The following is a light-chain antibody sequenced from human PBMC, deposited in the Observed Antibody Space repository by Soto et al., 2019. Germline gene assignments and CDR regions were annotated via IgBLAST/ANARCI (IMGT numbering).Light chain of an antibody. CDR1: QSISSW. J-gene: IGKJ4*01. Sequence: DNQMNQSPFTLSATVGDRVNITCRASQSISSWLAWYQQKPGKAPKLLIYKASSLESGVPSRFSGSGSGTEFTLTISSLQPDDFATCYCQQYNTYLTFGGGTKVDIK. V-gene: IGKV1-5*03. CDR3: QQYNTYLT. CDR2: KAS.